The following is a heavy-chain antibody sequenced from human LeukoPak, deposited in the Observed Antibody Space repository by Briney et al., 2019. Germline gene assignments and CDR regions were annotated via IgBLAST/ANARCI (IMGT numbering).Heavy chain of an antibody. Sequence: GGSLRLSCAASGFTFSSYSMNWVRQAPGKGLEWVSSISSSSSYIYYADSVKGRFTISRDNAKNSLYLQMNSLRAEDTAVYYCASRRGGAKFFDYWGQGTLVTVSS. CDR2: ISSSSSYI. CDR1: GFTFSSYS. D-gene: IGHD3-16*01. V-gene: IGHV3-21*01. J-gene: IGHJ4*02. CDR3: ASRRGGAKFFDY.